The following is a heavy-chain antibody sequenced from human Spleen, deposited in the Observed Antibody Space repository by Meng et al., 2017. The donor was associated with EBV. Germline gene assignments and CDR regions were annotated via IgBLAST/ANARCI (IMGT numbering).Heavy chain of an antibody. CDR3: ARGYCSSITCYDYFVY. D-gene: IGHD2-2*01. J-gene: IGHJ4*02. CDR1: GGSISTGNW. Sequence: QWPVQGSAAGLGKPAVSPFLPRAVVGGSISTGNWWNWVRQPPGKGLEWIGEIYHSGGTNYNPSLKSRVTISVDKSKNQFSLNLSSVTAADTAVYYCARGYCSSITCYDYFVYWGQGILVTVSS. CDR2: IYHSGGT. V-gene: IGHV4-4*02.